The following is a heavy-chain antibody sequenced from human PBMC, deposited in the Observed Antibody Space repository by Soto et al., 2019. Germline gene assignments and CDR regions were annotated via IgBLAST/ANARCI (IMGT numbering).Heavy chain of an antibody. D-gene: IGHD2-15*01. Sequence: QVQLVQSGAEVKKPGASVKVSCKASGYTFTSYGISWVRQAPGQGLEWMGWISAYNGNTNYAQKLQGRVTMTTDTSTSTAYMELRSLRSDDTAVYYCARVACSGSCYSRWWFDPWGQGTLVTVSS. CDR2: ISAYNGNT. J-gene: IGHJ5*02. CDR1: GYTFTSYG. CDR3: ARVACSGSCYSRWWFDP. V-gene: IGHV1-18*01.